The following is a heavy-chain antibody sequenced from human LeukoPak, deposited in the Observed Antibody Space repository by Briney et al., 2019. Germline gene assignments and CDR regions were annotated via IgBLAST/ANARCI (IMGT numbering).Heavy chain of an antibody. D-gene: IGHD3-22*01. CDR3: ARDQRGRTGSIMMAVLITGFDY. J-gene: IGHJ4*02. CDR1: GFTFSNYV. Sequence: GGALRLSCAASGFTFSNYVMHWVRQAPGKGLEWVALISYDGNNKDYADSVKGRFTISRDNSKNTLYLQMNSLRAEDTAVYYCARDQRGRTGSIMMAVLITGFDYWGQGTLVTVSS. V-gene: IGHV3-30*14. CDR2: ISYDGNNK.